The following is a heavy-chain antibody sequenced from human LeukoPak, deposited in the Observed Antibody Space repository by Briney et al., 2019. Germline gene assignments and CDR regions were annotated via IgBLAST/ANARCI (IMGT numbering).Heavy chain of an antibody. Sequence: GRSLRLSCAASGFIFSSYSMNCVSQAPGKGLEWVSYISSSGSTIYYADSVKGRFTISRDNAKNSLYLQMNSLRAEDTAVYYCAELGITMIGGVWGKGTTVTISS. J-gene: IGHJ6*04. D-gene: IGHD3-10*02. CDR2: ISSSGSTI. CDR1: GFIFSSYS. V-gene: IGHV3-48*04. CDR3: AELGITMIGGV.